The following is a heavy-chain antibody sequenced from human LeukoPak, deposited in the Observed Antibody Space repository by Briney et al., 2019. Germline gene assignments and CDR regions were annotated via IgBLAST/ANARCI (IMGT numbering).Heavy chain of an antibody. CDR3: ARGSLRSPAFDI. CDR1: GFTFSSYS. CDR2: ISSSSSYI. Sequence: VGSLRLSRAASGFTFSSYSMNWVRQAPGKGLEWVSSISSSSSYIYYADSVKGRFTISRDNAKNSLYLQMTSLRAEDTALYYCARGSLRSPAFDIWGQGTMVTVSS. D-gene: IGHD3-3*01. J-gene: IGHJ3*02. V-gene: IGHV3-21*01.